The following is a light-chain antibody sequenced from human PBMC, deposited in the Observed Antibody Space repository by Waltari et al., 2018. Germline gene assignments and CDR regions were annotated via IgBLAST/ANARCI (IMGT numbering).Light chain of an antibody. Sequence: QSVLTQPPSVSGAPGQRSPIPFTGSCSTIGAGSDVHWYHQLPGQAPTLLVYGVNTRPPGVPDRFFGSKSGTSASLAIPGLQPEDEADYYCQSYDTSLGVVFGGGTKLTVL. J-gene: IGLJ2*01. CDR2: GVN. CDR3: QSYDTSLGVV. V-gene: IGLV1-40*01. CDR1: CSTIGAGSD.